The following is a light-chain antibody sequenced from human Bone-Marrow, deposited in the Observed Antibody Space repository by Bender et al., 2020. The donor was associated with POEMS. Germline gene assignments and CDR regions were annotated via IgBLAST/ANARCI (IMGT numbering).Light chain of an antibody. Sequence: QSALTQPPSASGSPGQSVTISCTGSSSDIGGFNYVSWYQQHPGKAPKLILYDVSTRPSGVSDRFSGSKSANTASLTISGLQAEDEADFYCCSYRRGDTLVFGGGTKLTVL. CDR3: CSYRRGDTLV. CDR2: DVS. CDR1: SSDIGGFNY. J-gene: IGLJ2*01. V-gene: IGLV2-14*01.